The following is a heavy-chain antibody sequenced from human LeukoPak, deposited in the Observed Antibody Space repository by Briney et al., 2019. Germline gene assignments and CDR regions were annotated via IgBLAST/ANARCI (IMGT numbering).Heavy chain of an antibody. D-gene: IGHD3-3*01. CDR2: IYTSGST. V-gene: IGHV4-61*02. J-gene: IGHJ5*02. CDR1: GGSISSGSYY. Sequence: SQTLSLTXTVSGGSISSGSYYWSCIRQPAGKGLEWIGRIYTSGSTNYNPSLKSRVTISVDTSKNQFSLKLSSVTAADTAVYYCARDRIDYDFWSGYAYNWFDPWGQGTLVTVSS. CDR3: ARDRIDYDFWSGYAYNWFDP.